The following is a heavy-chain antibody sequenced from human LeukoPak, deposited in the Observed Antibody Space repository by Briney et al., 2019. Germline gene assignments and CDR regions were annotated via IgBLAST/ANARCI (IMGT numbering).Heavy chain of an antibody. V-gene: IGHV4-34*01. CDR1: GGSISSYY. J-gene: IGHJ5*02. CDR3: ARHKIVITMLGVHRWFDP. D-gene: IGHD3-3*01. Sequence: SETLSLTCTVSGGSISSYYWSWIRQPPGKGLEWIGDINRSGRAVYNTSLKSRVIISVDTSKNQFSLKVNSVTAADTAVYYCARHKIVITMLGVHRWFDPWGQGTLVAVSS. CDR2: INRSGRA.